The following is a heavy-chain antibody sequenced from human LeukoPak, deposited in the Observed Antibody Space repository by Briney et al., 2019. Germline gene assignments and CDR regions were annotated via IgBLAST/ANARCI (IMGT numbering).Heavy chain of an antibody. CDR1: GVSISSYY. CDR2: IYYSGST. CDR3: ARSIAVAEDWFDP. D-gene: IGHD6-19*01. Sequence: SETLSLTCTVSGVSISSYYWSWIRQPPGKGLEWIGYIYYSGSTNYNPSLKSRVTISVDTSKNQFSLKLSSVTAADTAVYYCARSIAVAEDWFDPWGQGTLVTVSS. J-gene: IGHJ5*02. V-gene: IGHV4-59*01.